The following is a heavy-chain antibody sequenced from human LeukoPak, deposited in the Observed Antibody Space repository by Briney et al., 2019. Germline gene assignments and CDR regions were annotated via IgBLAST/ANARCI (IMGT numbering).Heavy chain of an antibody. D-gene: IGHD3-10*01. CDR1: GGSISSYY. CDR2: IYYSGST. CDR3: ARDPGDHYYGSGSYFDY. J-gene: IGHJ4*02. Sequence: SETLSLTCTVSGGSISSYYWSWIRQPPGKGLEWIGYIYYSGSTNYNPSLKSRVTISVDTSKNQFSLKLSSVTAADTAVYYCARDPGDHYYGSGSYFDYWGQGTLVTVSS. V-gene: IGHV4-59*01.